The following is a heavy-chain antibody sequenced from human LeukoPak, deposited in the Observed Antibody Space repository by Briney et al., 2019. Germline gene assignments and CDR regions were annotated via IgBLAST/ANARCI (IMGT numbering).Heavy chain of an antibody. D-gene: IGHD5-18*01. Sequence: ASVKVSCKASGGTFSSYAISWVRQAPGQGLEWMGGIIPIFGTANYAQKFQGRVTITADESTSTTYMELSSLRSEDTAVYYWARVSGYSYGPKYYGMDVWGQGTMVTVSS. CDR1: GGTFSSYA. J-gene: IGHJ6*02. V-gene: IGHV1-69*13. CDR3: ARVSGYSYGPKYYGMDV. CDR2: IIPIFGTA.